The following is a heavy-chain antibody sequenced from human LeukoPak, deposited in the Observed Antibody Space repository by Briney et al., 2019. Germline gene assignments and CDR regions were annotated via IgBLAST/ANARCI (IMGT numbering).Heavy chain of an antibody. J-gene: IGHJ4*02. CDR3: ATVYCSGGSRYSSPFDY. V-gene: IGHV1-24*01. CDR1: GYTLTELS. D-gene: IGHD2-15*01. Sequence: ASVKVSCKASGYTLTELSMHWVRQAPGKGLEWMGGFDPEDGETIYAQKFQGRVTMTEDTSTDTAYMELSSLRSEDTAVYYCATVYCSGGSRYSSPFDYWGQGTLVTVSS. CDR2: FDPEDGET.